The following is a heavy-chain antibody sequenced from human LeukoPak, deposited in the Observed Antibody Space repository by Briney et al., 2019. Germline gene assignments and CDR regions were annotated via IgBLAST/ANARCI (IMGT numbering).Heavy chain of an antibody. D-gene: IGHD6-19*01. J-gene: IGHJ3*02. CDR2: IYSGGST. CDR3: AKDISSGWYRSDAFDI. Sequence: PGGSLRLSCAASGFTVSSNYMSWVRQAPGKGLEWVSVIYSGGSTYYADSVKGRFTISRDNSKNTLYLQMNSLRAEDTAVYYCAKDISSGWYRSDAFDIWGQGTMVTVSS. V-gene: IGHV3-53*01. CDR1: GFTVSSNY.